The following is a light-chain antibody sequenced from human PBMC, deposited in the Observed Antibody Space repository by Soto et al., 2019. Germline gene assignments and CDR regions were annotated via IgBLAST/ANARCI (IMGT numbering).Light chain of an antibody. CDR3: SSITRSNSYV. CDR2: DVG. Sequence: QSVLTQPASVSGSPGQSITISCTGTSSDVGAYNYVSWYQQHPGKVPKLMIYDVGDRPAGVSNRFSGSKSGNTAYLTISGLQAEDEADYYCSSITRSNSYVFGTGTKLTVL. J-gene: IGLJ1*01. V-gene: IGLV2-14*03. CDR1: SSDVGAYNY.